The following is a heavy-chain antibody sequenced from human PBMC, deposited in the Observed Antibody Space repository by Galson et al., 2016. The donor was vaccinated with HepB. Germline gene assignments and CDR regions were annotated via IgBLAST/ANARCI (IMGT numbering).Heavy chain of an antibody. Sequence: SLRLSCAASEFTFSRYGTHWVRQARGKGLDWVAVVWSDGIQKYFADSVKGRFTISRDNSKNTVYLQMNSLRAEDTAVYYCARGQGYCSGGTCHGIDYWGQGTVVTVSS. CDR2: VWSDGIQK. D-gene: IGHD2-15*01. V-gene: IGHV3-33*01. J-gene: IGHJ4*02. CDR1: EFTFSRYG. CDR3: ARGQGYCSGGTCHGIDY.